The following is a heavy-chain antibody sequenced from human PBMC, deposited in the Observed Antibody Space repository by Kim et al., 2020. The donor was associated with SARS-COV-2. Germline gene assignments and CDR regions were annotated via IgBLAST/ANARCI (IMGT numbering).Heavy chain of an antibody. D-gene: IGHD4-17*01. Sequence: ASVKVSCKASGGTFSSYAISWVRQAPGQGLEWMGGIIPIFGTANYAQKFQGRVTITADESTSTAYMELSSLRAEDTAVYYCARLTHYYGDYANWFDPWGQGTLVTVSS. CDR3: ARLTHYYGDYANWFDP. J-gene: IGHJ5*01. V-gene: IGHV1-69*13. CDR2: IIPIFGTA. CDR1: GGTFSSYA.